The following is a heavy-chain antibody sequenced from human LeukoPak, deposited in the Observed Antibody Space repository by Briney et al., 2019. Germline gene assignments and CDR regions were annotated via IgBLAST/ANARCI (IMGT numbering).Heavy chain of an antibody. Sequence: SETLSLTCAAYGGPFRGYYWTWIRQPPGKGLEWIGEINHSGITNYNPSLKSRVTMSVDTFNHHFSLKLNSVTAADTSVYYCARGKFDYGDYRFYYYYMDVWGKGTTVTVSS. CDR3: ARGKFDYGDYRFYYYYMDV. CDR2: INHSGIT. J-gene: IGHJ6*03. CDR1: GGPFRGYY. V-gene: IGHV4-34*01. D-gene: IGHD4-17*01.